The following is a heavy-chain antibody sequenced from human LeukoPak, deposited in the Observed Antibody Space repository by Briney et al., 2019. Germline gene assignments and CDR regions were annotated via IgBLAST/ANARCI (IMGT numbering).Heavy chain of an antibody. Sequence: GASVKVSCKASGGTFNTFAFTWVRQAPGQGLEWMGGIIPMFGTPSYAQKLQGRVTITADESTSTAYMELNSLRSEDTAVYFCQVERGNCSSTSCYVGVDGFDMWGQGTMVTVSS. CDR2: IIPMFGTP. CDR3: QVERGNCSSTSCYVGVDGFDM. D-gene: IGHD2-2*01. J-gene: IGHJ3*02. V-gene: IGHV1-69*13. CDR1: GGTFNTFA.